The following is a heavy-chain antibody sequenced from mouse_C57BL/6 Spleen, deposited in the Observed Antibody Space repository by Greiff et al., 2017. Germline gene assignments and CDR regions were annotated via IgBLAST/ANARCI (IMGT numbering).Heavy chain of an antibody. CDR3: AREVGRGFAY. D-gene: IGHD4-1*01. Sequence: VQRVESGPELVKPGASVKISCKASGYAFSSSWMNWVKQRPGKGLEWIGRIYPGDGDTNYNGKFKGKATLTADKSSSTAYMQLSSLTSEDSAVYFCAREVGRGFAYWGQGTLVTVSA. CDR1: GYAFSSSW. CDR2: IYPGDGDT. V-gene: IGHV1-82*01. J-gene: IGHJ3*01.